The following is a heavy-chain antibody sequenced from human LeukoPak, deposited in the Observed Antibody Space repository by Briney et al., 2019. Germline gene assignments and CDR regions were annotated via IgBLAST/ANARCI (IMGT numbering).Heavy chain of an antibody. CDR3: ARSGRGLATRFDP. CDR1: GGSISSYY. CDR2: IYYTGST. D-gene: IGHD1-26*01. Sequence: PSETLSLTCTVSGGSISSYYWSWIRQPPGKGLEWIGYIYYTGSTSYNPSLKSRVTLSVDTSKNQFSLKLSSVTAADTAVYYCARSGRGLATRFDPWGQGILVTVSS. V-gene: IGHV4-59*01. J-gene: IGHJ5*02.